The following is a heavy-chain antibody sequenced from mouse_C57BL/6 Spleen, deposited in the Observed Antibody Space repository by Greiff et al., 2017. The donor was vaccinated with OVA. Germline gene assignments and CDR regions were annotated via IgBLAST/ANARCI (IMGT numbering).Heavy chain of an antibody. J-gene: IGHJ2*01. V-gene: IGHV5-17*01. D-gene: IGHD2-3*01. CDR2: ISSGSSTI. CDR3: ARPDDGYRYYFDY. CDR1: GFTFSDYG. Sequence: EVKVVESGGGLVKPGGSLKLSCAASGFTFSDYGMHWVRQAPEKGLEWVAYISSGSSTIYYADTVKGRFTISRDNAKNTLFLQMTSLRSEDTARYYCARPDDGYRYYFDYWGQGTTLTVSS.